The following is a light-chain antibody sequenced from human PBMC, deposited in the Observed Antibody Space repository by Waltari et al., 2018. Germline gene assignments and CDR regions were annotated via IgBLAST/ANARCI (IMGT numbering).Light chain of an antibody. Sequence: EIVLTQSPATLSLSPGERATLSCRASHSVDWYLAWYQQRPGQPPRLLIYDTSNRATGIPDRFSGSGSDTDFTLTISSLEPEDFAVYYCQQRRSWPLTFGGGTKVEIE. CDR3: QQRRSWPLT. V-gene: IGKV3-11*01. CDR1: HSVDWY. J-gene: IGKJ4*01. CDR2: DTS.